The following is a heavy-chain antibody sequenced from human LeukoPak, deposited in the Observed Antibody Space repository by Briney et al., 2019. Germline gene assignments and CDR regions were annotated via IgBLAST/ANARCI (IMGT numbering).Heavy chain of an antibody. Sequence: GGSLRLSCAASGFTFSSYSMNWVRQAPGKGLEWVSSISSSSSYIYYADSVKGRFTISRDNAKNSLYLQMNSLRAEDTAVYCCARLRAMDYYFDYWGQGTLVTVSS. V-gene: IGHV3-21*01. CDR2: ISSSSSYI. CDR1: GFTFSSYS. J-gene: IGHJ4*02. CDR3: ARLRAMDYYFDY. D-gene: IGHD5-18*01.